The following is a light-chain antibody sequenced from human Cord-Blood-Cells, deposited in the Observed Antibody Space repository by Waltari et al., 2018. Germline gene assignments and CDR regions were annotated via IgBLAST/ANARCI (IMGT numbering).Light chain of an antibody. CDR3: QQSYSTPPEYT. J-gene: IGKJ2*01. CDR1: QSISSY. V-gene: IGKV1-39*01. Sequence: DIQMTQSPSSPSASVGDRVTITCRPSQSISSYLNWYQQKPGKAPKLLIYAASSLQSGVPSMFSGSGSGTYFTLTISSLQPEEFATYDCQQSYSTPPEYTFGQGTKLEIK. CDR2: AAS.